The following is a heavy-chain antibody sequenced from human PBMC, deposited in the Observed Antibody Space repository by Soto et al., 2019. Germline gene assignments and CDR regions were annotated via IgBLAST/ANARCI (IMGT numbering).Heavy chain of an antibody. CDR2: IFWDDDK. V-gene: IGHV2-5*02. J-gene: IGHJ5*02. CDR1: GFSLSTSGVG. CDR3: AHRRVVVVGATRRELGFDP. D-gene: IGHD2-15*01. Sequence: QITLKESGPTLVKPTQTLTLTCTFSGFSLSTSGVGVGWIRQSPGKALEWLGFIFWDDDKRYNPSLKSRLTTTRDTPKNQVVLTMTNMDPVDTATYHCAHRRVVVVGATRRELGFDPWGQGTLVTVSS.